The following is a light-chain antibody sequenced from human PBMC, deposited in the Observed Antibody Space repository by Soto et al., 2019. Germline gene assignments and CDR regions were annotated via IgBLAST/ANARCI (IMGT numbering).Light chain of an antibody. V-gene: IGKV1-39*01. Sequence: DIQMTQSPSSLSASMGDRVTITCRASQSISSYLNWYQQKPGKAPNLLIYAASSLQSGVSSRFSGSGSGTDFTLTISSLQPEDCGIYYCQQTYSTPRTFGQGTKVEIK. CDR3: QQTYSTPRT. J-gene: IGKJ1*01. CDR1: QSISSY. CDR2: AAS.